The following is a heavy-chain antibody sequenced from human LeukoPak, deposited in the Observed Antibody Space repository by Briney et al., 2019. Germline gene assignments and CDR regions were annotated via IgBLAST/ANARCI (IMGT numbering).Heavy chain of an antibody. Sequence: GGSLRLSCAASGFTVSDNYMSWVRQAPGKGLEWVSVIYSGGTTYYADSVKGRFTISRDESKNTLYLQMNSLRAEDTAEYYCARDSRYCSSTSCYFDYWGQGTLVTVSS. D-gene: IGHD2-2*01. J-gene: IGHJ4*02. CDR1: GFTVSDNY. V-gene: IGHV3-66*02. CDR3: ARDSRYCSSTSCYFDY. CDR2: IYSGGTT.